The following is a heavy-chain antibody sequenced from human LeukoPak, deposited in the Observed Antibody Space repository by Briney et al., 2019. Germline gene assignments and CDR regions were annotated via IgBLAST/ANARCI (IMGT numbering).Heavy chain of an antibody. J-gene: IGHJ4*02. Sequence: SETLSLTCIVSGGSISSYYWSWIRQPAGKGLEWIGRIYTSGSTNYNPSLKSRVTISVDTSKNQFYLKLSSVTAADTAVYYCARDNYDFWSGSPFDYWGQGTLVTVSS. CDR3: ARDNYDFWSGSPFDY. V-gene: IGHV4-4*07. CDR1: GGSISSYY. CDR2: IYTSGST. D-gene: IGHD3-3*01.